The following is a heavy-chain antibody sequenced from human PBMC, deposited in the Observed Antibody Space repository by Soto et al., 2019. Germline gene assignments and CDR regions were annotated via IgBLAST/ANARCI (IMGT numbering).Heavy chain of an antibody. J-gene: IGHJ6*03. CDR3: ARLYDFWSGYYGHYYYYYYMDV. CDR2: IYYSGST. D-gene: IGHD3-3*01. CDR1: GGSISSSSYY. V-gene: IGHV4-39*01. Sequence: SETLSLTCTVSGGSISSSSYYWGWIRQPPGKGLGWIGSIYYSGSTYYNPSLKSRVTISVDTSKNQFSLKLSSVTAADTAVYYCARLYDFWSGYYGHYYYYYYMDVWGKGTTVTVSS.